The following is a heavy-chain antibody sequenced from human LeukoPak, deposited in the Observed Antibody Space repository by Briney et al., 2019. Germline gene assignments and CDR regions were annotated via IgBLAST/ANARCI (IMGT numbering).Heavy chain of an antibody. CDR3: ARDLYALRGYFDY. CDR1: GFTFSSYS. Sequence: PGGSLRLSCAASGFTFSSYSIDWVRQAPGKGLEWVSSISSSSSYIYYADSVKGRFTISRDNAKNSLYLQMNSLRAENTAVYYCARDLYALRGYFDYWGQGTLVTVSS. D-gene: IGHD2/OR15-2a*01. CDR2: ISSSSSYI. J-gene: IGHJ4*02. V-gene: IGHV3-21*01.